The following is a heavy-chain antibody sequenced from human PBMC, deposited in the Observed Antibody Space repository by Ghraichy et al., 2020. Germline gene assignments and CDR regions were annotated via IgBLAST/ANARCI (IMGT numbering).Heavy chain of an antibody. CDR1: GFTVSSNY. D-gene: IGHD3-22*01. Sequence: GGSLRLSCAASGFTVSSNYMSWVRQAPGKGLEWVSVIYSGGSTYYADSVKGRFTISRDNSKNTLYLQMNSLRAEDTAVYYCARDSYDSSGYYEYYFDYWGQGTLVTVSS. J-gene: IGHJ4*02. V-gene: IGHV3-66*01. CDR2: IYSGGST. CDR3: ARDSYDSSGYYEYYFDY.